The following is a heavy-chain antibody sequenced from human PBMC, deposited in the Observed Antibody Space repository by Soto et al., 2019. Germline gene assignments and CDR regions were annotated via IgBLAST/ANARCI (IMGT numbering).Heavy chain of an antibody. J-gene: IGHJ4*02. CDR3: ERSGSSWKVRELDS. CDR2: ISAYNGNI. V-gene: IGHV1-18*01. CDR1: AYTFTNYG. Sequence: ASVKVSCKASAYTFTNYGISWVRQAPGQGLEWMGWISAYNGNINYAQKFRGRVTMTTDTSTSSAYLEVRSLRSDDTAVYYCERSGSSWKVRELDSWGQRTLVTVSS. D-gene: IGHD6-13*01.